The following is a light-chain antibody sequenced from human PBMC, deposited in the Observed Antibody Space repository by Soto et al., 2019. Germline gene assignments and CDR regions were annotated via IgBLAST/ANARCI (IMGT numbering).Light chain of an antibody. CDR2: AAS. CDR1: QGISSY. J-gene: IGKJ5*01. CDR3: QQSYSTPIT. Sequence: AIRMTQSPSSFSASTGDRVTITCRASQGISSYLAWYQQKPGKAPKLLIYAASTLQSGVPSRFSGSGSGTDFTLTISCLQSEDFATYYCQQSYSTPITFGRGTR. V-gene: IGKV1-8*01.